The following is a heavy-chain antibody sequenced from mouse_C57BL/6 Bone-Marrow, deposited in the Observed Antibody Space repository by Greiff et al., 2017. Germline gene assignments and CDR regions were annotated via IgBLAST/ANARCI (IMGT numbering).Heavy chain of an antibody. CDR3: ARLIGY. V-gene: IGHV1-19*01. CDR2: INPYNGGT. Sequence: EVQVVESGPVLVKPGASVKMSCKASGYTFTDYYMNWVKQSHGKSLEWIGVINPYNGGTSYNQKFKGKATLTVDKSSSTAYMELNSLTSEDSAVYYCARLIGYWGQGTSVTVSS. CDR1: GYTFTDYY. J-gene: IGHJ4*01. D-gene: IGHD1-1*01.